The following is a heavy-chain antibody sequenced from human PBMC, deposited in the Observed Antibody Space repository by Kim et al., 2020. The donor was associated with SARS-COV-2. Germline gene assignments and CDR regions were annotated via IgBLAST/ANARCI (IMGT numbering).Heavy chain of an antibody. J-gene: IGHJ5*02. Sequence: GGSLRLSCAASGFTFSSYSMNWVRQAPGKGLEWVSSISSSSSYIYYADSVKGRFTISRDNAKNSLYLQMNSLRAEDTAVYYCARDGLTGRKNWFDPWGQGTLVTVSS. D-gene: IGHD1-20*01. V-gene: IGHV3-21*01. CDR3: ARDGLTGRKNWFDP. CDR2: ISSSSSYI. CDR1: GFTFSSYS.